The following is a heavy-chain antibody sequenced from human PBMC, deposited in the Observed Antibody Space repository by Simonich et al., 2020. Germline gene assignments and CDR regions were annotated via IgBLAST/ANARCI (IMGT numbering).Heavy chain of an antibody. Sequence: QLQLQESGSGLVKPSETLSLTCTVSGGSISSSSYYWGWIRQPPGKGLEWIGSIYYSGITYYNPSLKSQVTISVNTSKNQFSLKLSSVTAADTAVYYCARHAGFAFDIWGQGTMVTVSS. CDR1: GGSISSSSYY. CDR3: ARHAGFAFDI. D-gene: IGHD6-13*01. J-gene: IGHJ3*02. CDR2: IYYSGIT. V-gene: IGHV4-39*01.